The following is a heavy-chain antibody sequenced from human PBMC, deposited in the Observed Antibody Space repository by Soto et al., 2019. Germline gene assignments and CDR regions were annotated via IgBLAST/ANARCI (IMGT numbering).Heavy chain of an antibody. CDR3: AKTTDGWFSAFEI. V-gene: IGHV3-23*01. CDR1: GVTFSSYS. J-gene: IGHJ3*02. Sequence: PGGSLRLSCAASGVTFSSYSMSWVRQAPGKGLEWVSAISGSGTTAYYADSVKGRFTFSRDNSKSTMYLQISSLRAEDTAVYYCAKTTDGWFSAFEIWGQGTMVTVSS. CDR2: ISGSGTTA. D-gene: IGHD6-19*01.